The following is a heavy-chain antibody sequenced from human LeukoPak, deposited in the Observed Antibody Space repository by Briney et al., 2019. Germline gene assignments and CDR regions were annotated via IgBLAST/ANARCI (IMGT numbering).Heavy chain of an antibody. D-gene: IGHD3-9*01. Sequence: VGSLRLSCAASGFIFRNFAMHWVRQAPGKGLEWVAVVSYDGSTKYYADSAKGRFTISRENSTNTLYLQMNSLRAEDTAIYYCARDIATGHFDSHFDYWGQGTLVTVSS. V-gene: IGHV3-30-3*01. J-gene: IGHJ4*02. CDR3: ARDIATGHFDSHFDY. CDR1: GFIFRNFA. CDR2: VSYDGSTK.